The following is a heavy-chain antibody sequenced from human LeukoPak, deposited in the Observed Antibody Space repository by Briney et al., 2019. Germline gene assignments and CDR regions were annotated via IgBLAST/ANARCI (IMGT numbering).Heavy chain of an antibody. Sequence: ASVKVSCKASGYTFTGYYMHWVRQAPGQGLEWMGIINPSGGSTSYAQKFQGRVTMTRDMSTSTVYMELSSLRSEDTAVYYCARDFRQGNYYDSSGYYPPSHYYYYYYMDVWGKGTTVTVSS. J-gene: IGHJ6*03. D-gene: IGHD3-22*01. CDR2: INPSGGST. CDR3: ARDFRQGNYYDSSGYYPPSHYYYYYYMDV. CDR1: GYTFTGYY. V-gene: IGHV1-46*01.